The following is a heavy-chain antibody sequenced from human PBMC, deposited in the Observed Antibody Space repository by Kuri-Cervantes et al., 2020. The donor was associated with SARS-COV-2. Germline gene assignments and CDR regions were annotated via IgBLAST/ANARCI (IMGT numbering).Heavy chain of an antibody. CDR1: GGSISSHY. V-gene: IGHV4-34*01. J-gene: IGHJ6*03. CDR2: INHSGST. D-gene: IGHD1-7*01. Sequence: GSLRLSCTVSGGSISSHYWSWIRQPPGKGLEWIGEINHSGSTNYNPSLKSRVTISVDTSKNQFSLKLSSVAAADTAVYYCARGPYNWNYKKYYYYMDVWGKGTTVTVSS. CDR3: ARGPYNWNYKKYYYYMDV.